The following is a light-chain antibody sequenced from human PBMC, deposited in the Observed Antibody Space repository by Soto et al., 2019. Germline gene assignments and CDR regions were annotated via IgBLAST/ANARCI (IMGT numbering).Light chain of an antibody. J-gene: IGLJ1*01. CDR2: DVS. V-gene: IGLV2-11*01. CDR1: SSDVGGYDY. Sequence: QSALTQPRSVSGSPGQSVTISCTGTSSDVGGYDYVSWYQQHPGKAPKLMIYDVSKRPSGVPDRFSGSKSGNTASLTISGLQAEDEADYYCCSFAGTYTLYVFGTVTQLTVL. CDR3: CSFAGTYTLYV.